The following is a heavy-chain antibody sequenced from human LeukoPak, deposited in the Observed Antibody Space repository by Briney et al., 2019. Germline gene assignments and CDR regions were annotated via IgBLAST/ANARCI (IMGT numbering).Heavy chain of an antibody. CDR1: GYTFTGYY. CDR2: INPNSGGT. Sequence: ASVKVSCKASGYTFTGYYMHWVRQAPGQGLEWMGWINPNSGGTSYAQKFQGRVTMTRDTSISTAYMELSRLRSDDTAVYYCARSDPSSSWYDWFDPWGQGTLVTVSS. J-gene: IGHJ5*02. D-gene: IGHD6-13*01. V-gene: IGHV1-2*02. CDR3: ARSDPSSSWYDWFDP.